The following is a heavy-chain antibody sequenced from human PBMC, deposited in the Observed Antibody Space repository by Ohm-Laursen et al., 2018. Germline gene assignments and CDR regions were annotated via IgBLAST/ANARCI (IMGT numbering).Heavy chain of an antibody. CDR3: ARGDSSGWYLGAFDI. J-gene: IGHJ3*02. D-gene: IGHD6-19*01. Sequence: SETLSLTWSVYGGSFSGYYWSWIRQPPGKGLEWIGEINHSGSTNYNPSLKSRVTMSVDTSKNQFSLKLSSVTAADTAVYYCARGDSSGWYLGAFDIWGQGTMVTVSS. CDR2: INHSGST. CDR1: GGSFSGYY. V-gene: IGHV4-34*01.